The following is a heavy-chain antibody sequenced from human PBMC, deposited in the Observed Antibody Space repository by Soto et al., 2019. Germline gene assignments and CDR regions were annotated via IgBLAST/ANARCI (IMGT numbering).Heavy chain of an antibody. CDR1: GGSISSGGYY. J-gene: IGHJ6*02. CDR3: ARDLRGSSSSGYSYYGMDV. D-gene: IGHD6-6*01. V-gene: IGHV4-31*03. Sequence: SETLSLTCTVSGGSISSGGYYWSWIRQHPGKGLEWIGYIYYSGSTYYNPSLKSRVTISVDTSKNQFSLKLSSVTAADTAVYYCARDLRGSSSSGYSYYGMDVWGQATTVTVS. CDR2: IYYSGST.